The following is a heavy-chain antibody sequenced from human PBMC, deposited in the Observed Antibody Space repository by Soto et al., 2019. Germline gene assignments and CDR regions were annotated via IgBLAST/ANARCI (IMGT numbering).Heavy chain of an antibody. CDR2: IYYSGST. V-gene: IGHV4-31*03. J-gene: IGHJ5*02. CDR1: GGSISSGGYY. Sequence: SETLSLTCTVSGGSISSGGYYWSWIRQHPGKGLEWIGYIYYSGSTYYNPSLKSRVTISVDTSKNQFSLKLSSVTAADTAVYYCARDSGYCSSTSCRRTNWFDPWGQGTLVTVSS. CDR3: ARDSGYCSSTSCRRTNWFDP. D-gene: IGHD2-2*01.